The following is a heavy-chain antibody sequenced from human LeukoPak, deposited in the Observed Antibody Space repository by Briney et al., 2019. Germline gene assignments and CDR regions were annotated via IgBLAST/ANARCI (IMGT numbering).Heavy chain of an antibody. CDR1: GGSISDYY. J-gene: IGHJ4*02. CDR3: ARHYYGDVYYFDF. D-gene: IGHD3-16*01. CDR2: FYYSGTS. Sequence: SETLSLTCTVSGGSISDYYWSWLRQPPGKGLEWTGYFYYSGTSRYNPSLKSRVTFSADTSENQFSLKLTSVTAADTAVYYCARHYYGDVYYFDFWGQGTLVTVSS. V-gene: IGHV4-59*08.